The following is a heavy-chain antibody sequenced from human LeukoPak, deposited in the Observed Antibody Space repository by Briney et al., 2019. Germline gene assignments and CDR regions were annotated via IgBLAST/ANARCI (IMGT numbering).Heavy chain of an antibody. CDR1: GYTFTGYY. D-gene: IGHD4-23*01. J-gene: IGHJ4*02. CDR3: ARGVETVLTPHFDY. CDR2: INPNSGGT. V-gene: IGHV1-2*04. Sequence: ASVKVSCKASGYTFTGYYMHWVRQAPGQGLEWMGWINPNSGGTNYAQKFQGLVTMTRDTSISTTYMELIRLRSDDTAVYYCARGVETVLTPHFDYWGQGTLVTVPS.